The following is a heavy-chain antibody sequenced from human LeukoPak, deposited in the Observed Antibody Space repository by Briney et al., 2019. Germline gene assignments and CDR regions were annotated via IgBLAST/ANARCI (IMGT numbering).Heavy chain of an antibody. V-gene: IGHV3-23*01. CDR2: ISGSGGST. D-gene: IGHD3-22*01. CDR1: GFTFSSYA. CDR3: AVRYDSSGYYVY. Sequence: GGSLRLSCAASGFTFSSYAMSWVRQAPGKGLEWVSAISGSGGSTYYADSVKARFTISRDNSKNTLYLQMNSLRAEDTAVYYCAVRYDSSGYYVYWGQGTLVTVSS. J-gene: IGHJ4*02.